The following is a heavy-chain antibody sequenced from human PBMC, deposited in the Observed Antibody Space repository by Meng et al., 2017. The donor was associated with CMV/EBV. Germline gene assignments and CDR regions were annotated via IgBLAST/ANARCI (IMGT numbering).Heavy chain of an antibody. Sequence: KVSCKGSGYSFTSYWIGWVRQTPGKGLEWMGSIYPGDTDTRYSPSFQGQVTISADKSISTAYLQWSSLKASDTAMYYCARHTLLRCEEIYWGQGTLVTVSS. CDR3: ARHTLLRCEEIY. D-gene: IGHD3-10*01. CDR1: GYSFTSYW. CDR2: IYPGDTDT. J-gene: IGHJ4*02. V-gene: IGHV5-51*01.